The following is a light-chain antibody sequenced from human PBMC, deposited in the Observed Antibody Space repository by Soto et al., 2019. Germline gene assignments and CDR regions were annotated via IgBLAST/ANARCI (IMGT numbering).Light chain of an antibody. CDR3: SSYTTYSTPVL. CDR2: DVS. J-gene: IGLJ2*01. Sequence: QSALTQPASVSGSPGQSITISCTGTSSDVGGYNYVSWYQQHPGKAPKLLIYDVSNRPSGVSNRFSGSKSGNTASLTISGLQAEDEADYYCSSYTTYSTPVLFGGGTKVTVL. CDR1: SSDVGGYNY. V-gene: IGLV2-14*03.